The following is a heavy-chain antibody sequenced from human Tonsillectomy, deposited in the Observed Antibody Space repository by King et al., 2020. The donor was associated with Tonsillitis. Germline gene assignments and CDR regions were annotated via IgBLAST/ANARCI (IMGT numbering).Heavy chain of an antibody. V-gene: IGHV6-1*01. CDR3: ARDHLAMFIVATVDAFDI. Sequence: QVQLQQSGPGLVKPSQTLSLTCAISGDSVSSNSAAWNWIRQSPSRGLEWLGRTYYRSKWYNDYAVSVKSRITINPDTSKNQFSLQLNSVTPEDTAVYYCARDHLAMFIVATVDAFDIWGQGTMVTVSS. CDR2: TYYRSKWYN. J-gene: IGHJ3*02. CDR1: GDSVSSNSAA. D-gene: IGHD5-12*01.